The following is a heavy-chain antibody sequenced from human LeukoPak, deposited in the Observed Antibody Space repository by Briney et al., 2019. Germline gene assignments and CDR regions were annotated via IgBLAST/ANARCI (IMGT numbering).Heavy chain of an antibody. CDR3: AKVYYDILPNRDYYYYYMDV. J-gene: IGHJ6*03. D-gene: IGHD3-9*01. V-gene: IGHV3-23*01. CDR1: GFTFSSYA. CDR2: ISGSGGST. Sequence: PGGSLRLSCAASGFTFSSYAMSWVRQAPGKGLEWVSAISGSGGSTYYADSVKGRFTISRDNSKNTLYLQMNSLRAEDTAVYYCAKVYYDILPNRDYYYYYMDVWGKGTTVTVSS.